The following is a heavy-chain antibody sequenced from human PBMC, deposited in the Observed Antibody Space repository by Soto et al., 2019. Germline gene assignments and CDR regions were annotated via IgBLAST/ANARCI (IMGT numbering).Heavy chain of an antibody. CDR3: ARVSSRGNWYFDL. CDR2: IYYSGST. CDR1: GGSISSYY. J-gene: IGHJ2*01. V-gene: IGHV4-59*01. D-gene: IGHD6-13*01. Sequence: SETLSLTCTVSGGSISSYYLSWIRQPPGKGLEWIGYIYYSGSTNYNPSLKSRVTISVDTSKNQFSLKLSSVTAADTAVYYCARVSSRGNWYFDLWGRGTLVTVS.